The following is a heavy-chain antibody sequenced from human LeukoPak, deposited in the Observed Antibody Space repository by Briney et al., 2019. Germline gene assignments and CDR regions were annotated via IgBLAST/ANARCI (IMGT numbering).Heavy chain of an antibody. CDR1: GLTVSSNY. Sequence: GGSLRLSCAASGLTVSSNYMSWVRQAPGKGLEWVSVIYSGGITYYTDSEKGRFTISRDNSKNTLYLQMNSLRAEDTAVYYCARGYADTYSSSWYGRFDSWGQGTLVTVSS. CDR2: IYSGGIT. J-gene: IGHJ4*02. D-gene: IGHD6-13*01. CDR3: ARGYADTYSSSWYGRFDS. V-gene: IGHV3-53*01.